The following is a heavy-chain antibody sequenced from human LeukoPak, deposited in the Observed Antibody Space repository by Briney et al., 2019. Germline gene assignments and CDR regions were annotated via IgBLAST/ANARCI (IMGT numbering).Heavy chain of an antibody. CDR2: IYYSGST. CDR1: GGSISSSSYY. J-gene: IGHJ5*02. V-gene: IGHV4-39*07. CDR3: ARGAVRGVIVNWFDP. Sequence: SETLSLTCTVSGGSISSSSYYWGWIRQPPGKGLEWIGSIYYSGSTNYNPSLRGRVTISVDTSKNQFSLKLSSVTAADTAVYYCARGAVRGVIVNWFDPWGQGTLVTVSS. D-gene: IGHD3-10*01.